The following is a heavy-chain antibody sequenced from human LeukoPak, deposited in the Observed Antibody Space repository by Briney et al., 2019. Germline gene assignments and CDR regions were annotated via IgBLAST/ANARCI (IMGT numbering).Heavy chain of an antibody. Sequence: GGSLRLSCAASGFTFSSYNMNWVRQAPGKAMEWVSSITSSATYIFYADSVKGRFTISRDNAKNSLYLQMDSLGPEDTAVYYCARDPYSGNYGNDYYYYMDVWGKGTTVTISS. D-gene: IGHD1-26*01. CDR3: ARDPYSGNYGNDYYYYMDV. CDR1: GFTFSSYN. CDR2: ITSSATYI. J-gene: IGHJ6*03. V-gene: IGHV3-21*01.